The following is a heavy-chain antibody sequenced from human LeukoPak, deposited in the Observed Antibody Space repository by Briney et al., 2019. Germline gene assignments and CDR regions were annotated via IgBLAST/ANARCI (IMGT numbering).Heavy chain of an antibody. D-gene: IGHD6-19*01. CDR3: ARSTKIYSSGWYLGFDY. CDR2: INAGNGNT. J-gene: IGHJ4*02. Sequence: GASVKVSCKASGYTFTSYAMHWVRQAPGQRLEWMGWINAGNGNTKYSQKFQGRVTITRDTSASTAYMELSSLRSEDTAVYYCARSTKIYSSGWYLGFDYWGQGTLVTVSS. CDR1: GYTFTSYA. V-gene: IGHV1-3*01.